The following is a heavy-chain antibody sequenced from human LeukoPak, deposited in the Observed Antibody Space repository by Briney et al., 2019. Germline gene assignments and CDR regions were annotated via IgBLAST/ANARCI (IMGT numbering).Heavy chain of an antibody. CDR3: ARRAAAGIDYYYYMDV. J-gene: IGHJ6*03. Sequence: ASVKVSCKASGYTLTSYGISWVRQAPGQGLEWMGWISAYNGNTNYAQKLQGRVTMTTDTSTSTAYMELRSLRSDDTAVYYCARRAAAGIDYYYYMDVWGKGTTVTVSS. V-gene: IGHV1-18*01. CDR2: ISAYNGNT. D-gene: IGHD6-13*01. CDR1: GYTLTSYG.